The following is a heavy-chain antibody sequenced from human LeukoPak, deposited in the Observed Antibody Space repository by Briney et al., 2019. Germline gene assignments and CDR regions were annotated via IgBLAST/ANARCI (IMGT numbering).Heavy chain of an antibody. CDR3: ARERSSSGGHTWFDP. V-gene: IGHV4-39*07. Sequence: SETLSLTCTVSGGYVITSGHYWGWIRQPPGKGLEWIGSIYYTGVTSTNPFFRSRMSISVDTSKNQFSLNLTSVTAADAAVYYCARERSSSGGHTWFDPWGQGTLVTVSS. CDR1: GGYVITSGHY. D-gene: IGHD4-23*01. J-gene: IGHJ5*02. CDR2: IYYTGVT.